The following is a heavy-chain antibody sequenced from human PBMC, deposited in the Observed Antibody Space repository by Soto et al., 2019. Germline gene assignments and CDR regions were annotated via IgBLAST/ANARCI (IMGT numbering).Heavy chain of an antibody. CDR3: ASGRRSSGWKHYYYYYGMDV. CDR2: ISAYNGNT. Sequence: ASVKVSFKASGYTFTSYGISWVRQAPGQGLEWMGWISAYNGNTNYAQKLQGRVTMTTDTSTSTAYMELRSLRSDDTAVYYCASGRRSSGWKHYYYYYGMDVWGQGTTVTVSS. D-gene: IGHD6-19*01. CDR1: GYTFTSYG. V-gene: IGHV1-18*04. J-gene: IGHJ6*02.